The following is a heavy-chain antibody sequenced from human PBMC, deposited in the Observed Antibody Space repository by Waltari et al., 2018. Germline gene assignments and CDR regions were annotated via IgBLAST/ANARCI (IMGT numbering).Heavy chain of an antibody. CDR2: INSDGSST. CDR3: TRALWLGELYDY. J-gene: IGHJ4*02. D-gene: IGHD3-10*01. Sequence: EVQLDESGGGLVQPGGSLRLSCSASGFTFTRYLMNWVRPAPGKGLVWVARINSDGSSTTYADSVKGRFTISRDNAKNTVYLQMNSLRVEDTAVYYCTRALWLGELYDYWGQGTLVTVSS. V-gene: IGHV3-74*01. CDR1: GFTFTRYL.